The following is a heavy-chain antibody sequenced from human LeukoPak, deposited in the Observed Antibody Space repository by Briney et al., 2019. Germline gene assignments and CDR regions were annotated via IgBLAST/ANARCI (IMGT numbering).Heavy chain of an antibody. J-gene: IGHJ4*02. CDR1: GFTFSSYA. D-gene: IGHD5-24*01. CDR2: ISGSGGST. V-gene: IGHV3-23*01. CDR3: AKDIGDGYNVG. Sequence: GGSLRLSCAASGFTFSSYAMSWVRQAPGKGLEWVSAISGSGGSTYYANSVKGRFTISRDNSKNTLYLQMNSLRAEDTAVYYCAKDIGDGYNVGWGQGTLVTVSS.